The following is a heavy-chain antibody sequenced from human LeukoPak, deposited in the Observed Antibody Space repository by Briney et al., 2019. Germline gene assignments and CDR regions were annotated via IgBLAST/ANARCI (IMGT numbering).Heavy chain of an antibody. D-gene: IGHD3-22*01. CDR2: MNPNSGNT. J-gene: IGHJ4*02. V-gene: IGHV1-8*03. CDR1: GYTFTSYS. Sequence: ASVKVSCKASGYTFTSYSISWVRQAPGQGLEWMGWMNPNSGNTAYAQKFQGRVTITRNTSISTAYMELSSLRSEDTAIYYCAREDYYDSGSSDYWGQGTLATVSS. CDR3: AREDYYDSGSSDY.